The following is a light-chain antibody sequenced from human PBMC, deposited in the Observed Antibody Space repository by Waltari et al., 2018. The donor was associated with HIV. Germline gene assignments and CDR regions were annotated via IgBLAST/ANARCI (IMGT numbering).Light chain of an antibody. CDR3: CSYAGSSTHV. J-gene: IGLJ1*01. CDR2: EVS. CDR1: SRSGGNSHV. V-gene: IGLV2-23*02. Sequence: QSALTQPASVSGSPGRSITIPRPGTSRSGGNSHVVSWYQQHPVKTPKHMIYEVSKRPSEVSNRFSGSKSGNTASLTISGLQADDEADYYCCSYAGSSTHVFGTGTKVTVL.